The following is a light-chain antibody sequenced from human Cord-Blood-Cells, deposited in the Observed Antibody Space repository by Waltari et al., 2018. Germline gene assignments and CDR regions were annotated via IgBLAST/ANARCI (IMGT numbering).Light chain of an antibody. CDR3: GTWDSSLSAVV. Sequence: QSVLTQPPSVSAAPGQKVTISCSGSSSNIGNNYVSWYQQLPGTAPKLLIYDINKRPSWIPDPVSSSKSGTSATLGITGLQTGDEADYYCGTWDSSLSAVVFGGGTKLTVL. J-gene: IGLJ2*01. V-gene: IGLV1-51*01. CDR1: SSNIGNNY. CDR2: DIN.